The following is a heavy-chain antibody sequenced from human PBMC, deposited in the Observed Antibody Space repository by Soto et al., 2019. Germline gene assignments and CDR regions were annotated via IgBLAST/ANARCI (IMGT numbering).Heavy chain of an antibody. D-gene: IGHD2-15*01. CDR2: IKQDGSEK. CDR1: GFTFSSYW. Sequence: LRLSCAASGFTFSSYWMSWVRQAPGKGLEWVANIKQDGSEKYYVDSVKGRFAISRDNAKNSPYLQMNSLRAEDTAVYYCAREGLGYCSGGSCYGYYYGMDVWGQGTTVTVSS. J-gene: IGHJ6*02. V-gene: IGHV3-7*01. CDR3: AREGLGYCSGGSCYGYYYGMDV.